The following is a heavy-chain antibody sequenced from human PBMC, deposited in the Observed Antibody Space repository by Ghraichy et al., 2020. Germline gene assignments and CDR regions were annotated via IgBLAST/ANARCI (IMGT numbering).Heavy chain of an antibody. Sequence: LRLSCTVSGGSIGSGDNYWSWLRQSAGAGPEWIGRIYASGSTSYNPSLRSRITISLNPSKNQVSLRLDAVSAAASAMYYGARVSNSSSFDSWGQGSLVTVSS. CDR2: IYASGST. CDR3: ARVSNSSSFDS. D-gene: IGHD2-2*01. CDR1: GGSIGSGDNY. J-gene: IGHJ5*01. V-gene: IGHV4-61*02.